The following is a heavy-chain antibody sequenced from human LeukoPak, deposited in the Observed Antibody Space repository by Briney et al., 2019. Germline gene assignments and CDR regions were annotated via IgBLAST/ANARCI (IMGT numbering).Heavy chain of an antibody. D-gene: IGHD2-15*01. CDR3: ARDIRDMDLGAFDI. Sequence: PSETLSLTCTVSGYSISSGYYWDWIRQPPGKGLELIGSIYHSGSTYYNPSLKSRVTISVDTSKNQFSLKLSSVTAADTAVYYCARDIRDMDLGAFDIWGQGTMVAVSS. V-gene: IGHV4-38-2*02. J-gene: IGHJ3*02. CDR1: GYSISSGYY. CDR2: IYHSGST.